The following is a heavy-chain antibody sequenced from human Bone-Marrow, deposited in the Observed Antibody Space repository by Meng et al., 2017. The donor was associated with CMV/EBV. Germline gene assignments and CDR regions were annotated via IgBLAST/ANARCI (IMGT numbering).Heavy chain of an antibody. D-gene: IGHD2-2*01. CDR2: ISWNSGSI. CDR3: AKDHADIVVVPAAHRLGGDAFDI. CDR1: GFTFDDYA. V-gene: IGHV3-9*01. J-gene: IGHJ3*02. Sequence: SLKISCAASGFTFDDYAMHWVRQAPGKGLEWVSGISWNSGSIDYADSGKGRFTISRDNSKNTLYLQMNSLRAEDTAVYYCAKDHADIVVVPAAHRLGGDAFDIWGQGTMVTVSS.